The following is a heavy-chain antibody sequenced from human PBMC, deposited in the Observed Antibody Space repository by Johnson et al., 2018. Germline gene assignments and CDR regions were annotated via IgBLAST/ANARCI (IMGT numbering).Heavy chain of an antibody. CDR1: GFSFGDYA. D-gene: IGHD3-22*01. CDR2: ISGSGGST. V-gene: IGHV3-23*04. CDR3: AKDRAYYYDSSGYYNAEYFQH. Sequence: VQLVESGGGLVEPGRSLRVSCTTSGFSFGDYAMSWFRQAPGKGLEWVSAISGSGGSTYYADSVKGRFTISRDNSKNTLNLQMNSLRAEDTAVYYCAKDRAYYYDSSGYYNAEYFQHWGQGTLVTVSS. J-gene: IGHJ1*01.